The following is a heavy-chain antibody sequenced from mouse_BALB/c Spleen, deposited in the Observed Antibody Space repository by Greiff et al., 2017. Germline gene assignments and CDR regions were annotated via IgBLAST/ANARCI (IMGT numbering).Heavy chain of an antibody. CDR2: ISNGGGST. Sequence: EVNVVESGGGLVQPGGSLKLSCAASGFTFSSYTMSWVRQTPEKRLEWVAYISNGGGSTYYPDTVKGRFTISRDNAKNTLYLQMSSLKSEDTAMYYCARDWFAYWGQGTLVTVSA. J-gene: IGHJ3*01. CDR1: GFTFSSYT. V-gene: IGHV5-12-2*01. CDR3: ARDWFAY.